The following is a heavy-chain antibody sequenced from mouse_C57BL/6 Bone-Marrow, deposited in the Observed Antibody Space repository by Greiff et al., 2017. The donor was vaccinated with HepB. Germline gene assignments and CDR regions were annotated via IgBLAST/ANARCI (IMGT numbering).Heavy chain of an antibody. CDR1: GFTFSSYA. D-gene: IGHD2-13*01. J-gene: IGHJ2*01. CDR3: ARVTGAFDY. Sequence: EVKLMESGGGLVKPGGSLKLSCAASGFTFSSYAMSWVRQTPEKRLEWVATISDGGSYTYYPDNVKGRFTISRDNAKNNLYLQMSHLKSDDTAMYYCARVTGAFDYWGQGTTLTVSS. CDR2: ISDGGSYT. V-gene: IGHV5-4*03.